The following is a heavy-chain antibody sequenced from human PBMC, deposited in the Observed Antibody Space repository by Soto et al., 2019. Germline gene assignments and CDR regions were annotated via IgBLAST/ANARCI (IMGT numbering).Heavy chain of an antibody. CDR3: TRHRMDYDFWSGYCS. D-gene: IGHD3-3*01. CDR1: GFTFSGSA. CDR2: IRSKANSYAT. J-gene: IGHJ5*02. V-gene: IGHV3-73*01. Sequence: PGGSLRLSCAASGFTFSGSAMHWVRQASGKGLEWVGRIRSKANSYATAYAASVKGRFTISRDDSKNTAYLQMNSLKTEDTAVYYCTRHRMDYDFWSGYCSWGQGTLVTVS.